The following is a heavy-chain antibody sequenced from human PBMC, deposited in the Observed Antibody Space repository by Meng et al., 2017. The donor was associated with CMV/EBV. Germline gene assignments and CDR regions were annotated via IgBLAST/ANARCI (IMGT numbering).Heavy chain of an antibody. CDR3: ARDRTARLRFFEWLLNHDAFDI. CDR1: GYTFTSYG. Sequence: ASVKVSCKASGYTFTSYGISWVRQAPGQGLEWMGGISAYNGNTNYAQKLQGRVTMTTDTSTSTAYMELRSLRSDDTAVYYCARDRTARLRFFEWLLNHDAFDIWGQGTMVTVSS. D-gene: IGHD3-3*01. CDR2: ISAYNGNT. J-gene: IGHJ3*02. V-gene: IGHV1-18*01.